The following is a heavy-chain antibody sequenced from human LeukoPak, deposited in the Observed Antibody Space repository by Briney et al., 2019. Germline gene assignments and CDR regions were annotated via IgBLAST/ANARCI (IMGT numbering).Heavy chain of an antibody. CDR2: IYYSGST. J-gene: IGHJ6*02. V-gene: IGHV4-59*01. CDR3: ARWAQGMDV. CDR1: GGSISSYY. Sequence: SETLSLTCTVSGGSISSYYWSWIRQPPGKGLEWIGYIYYSGSTNYNPSLKSRVTISVDTSKNQLSLKLSSVTAADTAVYYCARWAQGMDVWGQGTTVTVSS.